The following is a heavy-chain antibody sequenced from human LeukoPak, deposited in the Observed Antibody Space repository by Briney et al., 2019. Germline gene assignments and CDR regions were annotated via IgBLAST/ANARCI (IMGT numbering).Heavy chain of an antibody. D-gene: IGHD3-9*01. Sequence: GGSLRLSCAASGFNFSTYWMTWVRQVPGKGLEWVANIKADGSEKYYVDSVKGRFTISRDSAKNSLYLQMNSLRAEDTAVYYCARRAGILTGYYMTLSYYYMDVWGKGTTVTVSS. CDR2: IKADGSEK. CDR3: ARRAGILTGYYMTLSYYYMDV. J-gene: IGHJ6*03. V-gene: IGHV3-7*01. CDR1: GFNFSTYW.